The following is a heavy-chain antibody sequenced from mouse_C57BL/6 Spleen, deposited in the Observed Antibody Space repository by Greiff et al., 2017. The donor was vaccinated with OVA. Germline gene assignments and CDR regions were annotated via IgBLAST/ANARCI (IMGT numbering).Heavy chain of an antibody. CDR1: GYTFTDYY. Sequence: EVKLMESGPVLVKPGASVKMSCKASGYTFTDYYMNWVKQSHGKSLEWIGVINPYNGGTSYNQKFKGKATLTVDKSSSTAYMELNSLTSEDSAVYYCARSDSNWYFDVWGTGTTVTVSS. CDR2: INPYNGGT. J-gene: IGHJ1*03. CDR3: ARSDSNWYFDV. V-gene: IGHV1-19*01. D-gene: IGHD2-5*01.